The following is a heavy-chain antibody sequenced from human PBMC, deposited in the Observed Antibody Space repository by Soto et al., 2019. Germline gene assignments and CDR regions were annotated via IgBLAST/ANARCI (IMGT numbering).Heavy chain of an antibody. Sequence: GESLKISCKGSGYSFTTYWIGWVRQLPGQGLEWMGVMFPGDSDTRYSPSFQGQVTMSADPSTNTAYLEWSSLKAADNAMCYCARVPDSSLGTMDVWGQGTTVTVSS. CDR1: GYSFTTYW. V-gene: IGHV5-51*01. D-gene: IGHD6-19*01. CDR3: ARVPDSSLGTMDV. J-gene: IGHJ6*02. CDR2: MFPGDSDT.